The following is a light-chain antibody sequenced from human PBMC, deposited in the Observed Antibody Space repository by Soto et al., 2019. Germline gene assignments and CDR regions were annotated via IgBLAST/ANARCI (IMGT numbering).Light chain of an antibody. J-gene: IGLJ1*01. CDR1: SSDVGGYNY. V-gene: IGLV2-14*01. CDR3: SSYTTVNTLVS. Sequence: QSVLTQPPSASGSPGQSVTISCTGTSSDVGGYNYVSWYQQHPGKAPKLIIYEVNNRPSGVSNRFSGSKSDNTASLTISGLQAEDEADYYCSSYTTVNTLVSFGTGTKVTVL. CDR2: EVN.